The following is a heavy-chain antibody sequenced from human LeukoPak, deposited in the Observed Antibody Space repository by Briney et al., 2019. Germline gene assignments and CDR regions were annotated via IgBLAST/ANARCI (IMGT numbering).Heavy chain of an antibody. CDR1: GFTSSSYW. J-gene: IGHJ4*02. Sequence: GGSLRLSCAASGFTSSSYWMSWVRQAPGKGLEWVANIKQDGSEKYYVDSVKGRFTISRDNAKNSLYLQMNSLRAEDTAVYYCARDPLDYWGQGTLVTVSS. CDR2: IKQDGSEK. V-gene: IGHV3-7*01. CDR3: ARDPLDY.